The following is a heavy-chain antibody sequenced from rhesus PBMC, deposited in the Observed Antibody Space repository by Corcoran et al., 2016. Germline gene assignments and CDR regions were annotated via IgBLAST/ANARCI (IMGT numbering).Heavy chain of an antibody. J-gene: IGHJ4*01. V-gene: IGHV4-80*01. CDR2: INGNSGST. CDR3: ARYPLDWPLDY. D-gene: IGHD3-3*01. CDR1: GGFFSSYR. Sequence: QVQLQESGPGSVKPLETRPLTRGVSGGFFSSYRWSWIRQPPGKGLEWSGEINGNSGSTNCNPSLKSRVTISKDASKNQFSLKLSSVTAADTAVYYCARYPLDWPLDYWGQGVLVTVSS.